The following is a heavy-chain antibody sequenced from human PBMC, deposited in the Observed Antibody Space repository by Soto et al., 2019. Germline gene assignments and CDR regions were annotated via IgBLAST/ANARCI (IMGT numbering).Heavy chain of an antibody. Sequence: GASVKVSCKASGYTFTGYYMHWVRQSPGQGLEWMGWINPNSGGTNYAQKFQGWVTMTRDTSISTAYMELSRLRSDDTAVYYCARENSTAMEPFDYWGQGTLVTVSS. CDR2: INPNSGGT. V-gene: IGHV1-2*04. CDR1: GYTFTGYY. J-gene: IGHJ4*02. D-gene: IGHD5-18*01. CDR3: ARENSTAMEPFDY.